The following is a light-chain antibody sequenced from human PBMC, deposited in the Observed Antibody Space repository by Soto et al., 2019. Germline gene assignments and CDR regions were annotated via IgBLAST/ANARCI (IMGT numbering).Light chain of an antibody. V-gene: IGKV3-20*01. CDR2: AAS. CDR1: QSVSSSF. CDR3: QQYSSSPST. J-gene: IGKJ3*01. Sequence: EIVLTQSPATLSLSPGERATLSCRASQSVSSSFSSWHQQKPGQAPRLLIYAASSRAAGIPARFSGSGSGTDFTLTISSLEPEDFAVYYCQQYSSSPSTFGPGTKVDIK.